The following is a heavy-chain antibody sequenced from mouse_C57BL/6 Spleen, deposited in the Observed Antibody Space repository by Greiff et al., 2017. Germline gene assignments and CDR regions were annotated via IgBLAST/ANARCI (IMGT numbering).Heavy chain of an antibody. Sequence: VQLQQSGPELVKPGASVKISCKASGYAFSSSWMNWVKQRPGKGLEWIGRIYPGDGDTNYNGKFKGKATLTADKSSSTAYMQLSSLTSEDSAVYFCARGNDYPDYWGQGTTRTVSS. J-gene: IGHJ2*01. V-gene: IGHV1-82*01. CDR2: IYPGDGDT. D-gene: IGHD2-4*01. CDR1: GYAFSSSW. CDR3: ARGNDYPDY.